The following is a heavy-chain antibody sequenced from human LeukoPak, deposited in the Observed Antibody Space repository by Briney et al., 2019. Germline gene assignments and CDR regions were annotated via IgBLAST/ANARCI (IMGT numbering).Heavy chain of an antibody. CDR2: IDYSGST. CDR3: AVLAGTDYYYNMDV. J-gene: IGHJ6*02. Sequence: SETLSLTCTVSGVSISSSYWSWIRQSPGKGLEWIGYIDYSGSTNYNPSLKSRVTISVGTSKKQLSLKLSSVTAADTAVYYCAVLAGTDYYYNMDVWGQGTTVTVSS. CDR1: GVSISSSY. D-gene: IGHD6-19*01. V-gene: IGHV4-59*08.